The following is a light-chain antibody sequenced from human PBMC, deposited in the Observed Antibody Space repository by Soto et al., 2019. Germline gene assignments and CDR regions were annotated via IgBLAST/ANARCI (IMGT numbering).Light chain of an antibody. J-gene: IGKJ2*01. CDR2: GAS. V-gene: IGKV3-15*01. CDR3: LLYNNWPPRT. CDR1: QSISNS. Sequence: EIAMTQYAASLSVSPGETATLSCRASQSISNSLAWYQQKPGQAPSLLIYGASTRATGIPARFSGSGSGTEFTLPISSLQSEDSAPYYCLLYNNWPPRTFGQGTKLEIK.